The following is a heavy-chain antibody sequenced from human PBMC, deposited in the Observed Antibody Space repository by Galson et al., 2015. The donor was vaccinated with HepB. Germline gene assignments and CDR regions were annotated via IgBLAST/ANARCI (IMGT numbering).Heavy chain of an antibody. J-gene: IGHJ4*02. CDR2: IWHDGGKK. Sequence: SLRLSCAASGFTFKNFGMHWVRQAPGKGLEWVAVIWHDGGKKYYGDSVKGRFTVSRDSHENTLSLQMNSLRVEDTATYFCARSLGIGIDFWGQGTLVTVSS. D-gene: IGHD2-21*01. V-gene: IGHV3-33*08. CDR3: ARSLGIGIDF. CDR1: GFTFKNFG.